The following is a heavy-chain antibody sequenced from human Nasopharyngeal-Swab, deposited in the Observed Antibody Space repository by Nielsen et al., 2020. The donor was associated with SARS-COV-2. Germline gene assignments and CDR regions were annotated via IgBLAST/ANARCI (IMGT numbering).Heavy chain of an antibody. V-gene: IGHV1-24*01. CDR3: ASEGSGVFGVVIYAFDI. D-gene: IGHD3-3*01. CDR2: VVPEDVEP. CDR1: GYTLTVLP. Sequence: ASVKVSCKVSGYTLTVLPIPCVRQAPAKGLEWMGTVVPEDVEPTYAQNFQGRVTMTEDTSTDTAYSELSSRRSEDTAVYYCASEGSGVFGVVIYAFDIWGPGTMVTVSS. J-gene: IGHJ3*02.